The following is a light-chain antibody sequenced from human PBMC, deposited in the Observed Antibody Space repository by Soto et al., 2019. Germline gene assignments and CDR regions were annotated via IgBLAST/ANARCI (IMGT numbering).Light chain of an antibody. CDR3: CSYAGSRTLV. CDR2: EGN. V-gene: IGLV2-23*01. J-gene: IGLJ2*01. CDR1: SSDVGSYNL. Sequence: QSALTQPASVSGSPGQSITISCTGSSSDVGSYNLVSWYQQYPGKAPKLMIYEGNQRPSGVSHRFSGSKSGNTASLTISGLQAEDEADYYCCSYAGSRTLVFGGGTQLTVL.